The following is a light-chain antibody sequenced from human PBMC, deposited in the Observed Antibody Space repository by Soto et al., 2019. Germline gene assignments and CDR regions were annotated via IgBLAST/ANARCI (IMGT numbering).Light chain of an antibody. V-gene: IGLV2-14*01. J-gene: IGLJ1*01. CDR3: TSYTSSSTLYV. Sequence: QSALTQPASVSGSPGQSITISCTGTSSDVGGYKFVSWYQQHPGKAPKLMIYEVSNRPSGVSNRFAGSKSGNTASLTISELQAEDEADYYCTSYTSSSTLYVFGTGTKLTVL. CDR1: SSDVGGYKF. CDR2: EVS.